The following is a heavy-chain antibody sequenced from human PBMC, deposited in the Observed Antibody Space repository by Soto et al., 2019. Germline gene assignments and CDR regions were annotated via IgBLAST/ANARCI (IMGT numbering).Heavy chain of an antibody. CDR3: ARAPYSSSWGTPDS. J-gene: IGHJ4*02. D-gene: IGHD6-13*01. V-gene: IGHV3-30-3*01. CDR2: ILYYGSNK. Sequence: GTLRPPGAASGSTFSSYAMHWVRQAPGKGLEWGAVILYYGSNKYYAGSVKVRFTIARDNSKNTMYLQMNSLRAEDTALYYYARAPYSSSWGTPDSWGQGTLVT. CDR1: GSTFSSYA.